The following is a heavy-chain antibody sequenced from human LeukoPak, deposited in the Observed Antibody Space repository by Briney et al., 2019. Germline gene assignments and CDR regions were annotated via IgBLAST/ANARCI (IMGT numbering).Heavy chain of an antibody. Sequence: SQTLSLTCTVSGGSISSGGYYWSWLRQPPGKGLEWIGYIYHSGSTYYNPSLKSRVTISVDRSKNQFSLKLSSVTAADTAVYYCARGSAAAAVDYWGQGTLVTVSS. D-gene: IGHD6-13*01. CDR2: IYHSGST. CDR1: GGSISSGGYY. CDR3: ARGSAAAAVDY. V-gene: IGHV4-30-2*01. J-gene: IGHJ4*02.